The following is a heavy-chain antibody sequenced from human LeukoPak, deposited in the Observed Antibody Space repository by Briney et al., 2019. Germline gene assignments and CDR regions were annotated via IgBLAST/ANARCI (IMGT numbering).Heavy chain of an antibody. V-gene: IGHV4-59*01. J-gene: IGHJ5*02. CDR1: GGSISSYY. CDR2: IYYSGST. Sequence: SETLSLTCTVSGGSISSYYWSWIRQPSGKGLEWIGYIYYSGSTNYNPSLKSRVTISVDTSKNQFSLKLSSVTAADTAVYYCARELYSNYGLGWFDPWGQGTLVTVSS. CDR3: ARELYSNYGLGWFDP. D-gene: IGHD4-11*01.